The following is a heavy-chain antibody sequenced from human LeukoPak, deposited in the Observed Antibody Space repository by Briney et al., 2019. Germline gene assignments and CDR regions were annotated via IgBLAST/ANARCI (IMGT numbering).Heavy chain of an antibody. CDR2: ISAYNGDT. Sequence: ASVKVSCKTSGFTFNHYGISRVRQAPGQGLEWMGWISAYNGDTKYTQNFQGRITMTRDPSTRPAYMELRGLTSDDTAVYYCARDFSNTSGFKVVIDYWGQGTLVTVSS. CDR1: GFTFNHYG. D-gene: IGHD3-22*01. J-gene: IGHJ4*02. CDR3: ARDFSNTSGFKVVIDY. V-gene: IGHV1-18*01.